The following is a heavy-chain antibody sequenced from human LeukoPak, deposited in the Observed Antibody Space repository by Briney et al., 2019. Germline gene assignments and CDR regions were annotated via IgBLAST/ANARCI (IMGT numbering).Heavy chain of an antibody. CDR3: ARGRDGYGYFDY. V-gene: IGHV3-21*01. D-gene: IGHD5-24*01. Sequence: GGSLRLSCAASGFTFSSYSMNWVRQAPGKGLEWVSSISSSSSYIYYADSVKGRFTISRDNAKNSLYLQMNSLRAEDTAVYYCARGRDGYGYFDYWGQGTLVTVSS. CDR2: ISSSSSYI. CDR1: GFTFSSYS. J-gene: IGHJ4*02.